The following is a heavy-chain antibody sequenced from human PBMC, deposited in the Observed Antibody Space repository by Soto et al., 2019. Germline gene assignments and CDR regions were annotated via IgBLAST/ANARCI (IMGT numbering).Heavy chain of an antibody. CDR2: TNPDSGNT. J-gene: IGHJ4*02. V-gene: IGHV1-8*01. CDR1: GYSFTSYD. D-gene: IGHD3-3*01. CDR3: ARGRLRFLEWLSPPDH. Sequence: QVQLVQSGAVVKKPGASVKVSCKASGYSFTSYDLNWVRQATGQGLEWMGWTNPDSGNTGYAQKFQGRVTMTRDTSISTAYLELSSLRSDDTAVYYCARGRLRFLEWLSPPDHWGQGTLVTVSS.